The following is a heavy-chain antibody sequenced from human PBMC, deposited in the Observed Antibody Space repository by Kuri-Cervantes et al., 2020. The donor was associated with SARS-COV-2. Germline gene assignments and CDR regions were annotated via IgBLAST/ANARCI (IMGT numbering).Heavy chain of an antibody. CDR3: AKVFGVGSNINYFDY. V-gene: IGHV3-13*03. Sequence: GGSLRLSCAACGFTFSSYDMHWVRQATGKGLEWVSAIGTAGDTYYPGSVKGQFTISRDNAKNTLYLQMNSLRVEDTALYYCAKVFGVGSNINYFDYWGQGTVVTVSS. CDR2: IGTAGDT. CDR1: GFTFSSYD. D-gene: IGHD3-10*02. J-gene: IGHJ4*02.